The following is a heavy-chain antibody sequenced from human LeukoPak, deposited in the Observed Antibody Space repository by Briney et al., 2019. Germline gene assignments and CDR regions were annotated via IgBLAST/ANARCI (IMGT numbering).Heavy chain of an antibody. Sequence: PSETLPLTCAVYGGSFSGYYWSWIRQPPGKGLEWIGEINHSGSTNYNPSLKSRVTISVDTSKNQFSLKLSSVTAADTSVYYCARRVRGVRYFDYWAREPWSPSPQ. V-gene: IGHV4-34*01. J-gene: IGHJ4*02. D-gene: IGHD3-10*01. CDR3: ARRVRGVRYFDY. CDR2: INHSGST. CDR1: GGSFSGYY.